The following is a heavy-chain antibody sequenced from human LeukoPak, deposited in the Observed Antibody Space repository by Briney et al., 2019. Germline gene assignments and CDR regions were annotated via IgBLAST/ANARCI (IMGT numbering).Heavy chain of an antibody. CDR3: ARLGQGIAAAGTFDY. V-gene: IGHV3-30*04. CDR1: GFTFSSYA. CDR2: ISYDGSNK. D-gene: IGHD6-13*01. Sequence: HSGGSLRLSCAASGFTFSSYAMHWVRQAPGKGLEGVAVISYDGSNKYYADSVKGRFTISRDNSKNTLYLQMNSLRAEDTAVYYCARLGQGIAAAGTFDYWGQGTLVTVSS. J-gene: IGHJ4*02.